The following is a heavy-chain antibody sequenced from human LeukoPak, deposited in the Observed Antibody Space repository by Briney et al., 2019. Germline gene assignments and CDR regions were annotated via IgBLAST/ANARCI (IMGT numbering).Heavy chain of an antibody. CDR3: ARDAYSSSPRPYYFDY. J-gene: IGHJ4*02. V-gene: IGHV3-30-3*01. CDR2: ISYDGSNK. Sequence: GGSLRLSCAASGFTFSSYAMHWVRQAPGKGLEWVAVISYDGSNKYYADSVKGRFTISRDNSKNTLYLQMSSLRAEDTAVYYCARDAYSSSPRPYYFDYWGQGTLVTVSS. D-gene: IGHD6-6*01. CDR1: GFTFSSYA.